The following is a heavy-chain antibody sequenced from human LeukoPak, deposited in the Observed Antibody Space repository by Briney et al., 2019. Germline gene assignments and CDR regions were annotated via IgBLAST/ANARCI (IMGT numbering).Heavy chain of an antibody. J-gene: IGHJ4*02. CDR1: GYTFTSNY. V-gene: IGHV1-46*01. CDR2: IYPRDGST. Sequence: ASVKVSCKASGYTFTSNYIHWVRQAPGQGLEWMGMIYPRDGSTSYAQKFQGRVTVTRDTSTSTVHMELSGLRSEDTAVYYCARGDGYNPQYWGQGALVTVSS. CDR3: ARGDGYNPQY. D-gene: IGHD5-24*01.